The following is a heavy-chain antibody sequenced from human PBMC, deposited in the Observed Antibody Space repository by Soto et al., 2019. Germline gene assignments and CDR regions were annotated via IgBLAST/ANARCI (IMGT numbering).Heavy chain of an antibody. J-gene: IGHJ4*02. CDR2: ISHDGSNE. V-gene: IGHV3-30*18. CDR1: GFTFSSYG. D-gene: IGHD3-10*01. CDR3: AKEPRYYYGSGSYLDY. Sequence: PGGSLRLSCAASGFTFSSYGMHWVRQAPGKGLEWVAVISHDGSNEYYSDSVKGRFTISRDKSKNTLYLQMNSLRPEDTAVYYCAKEPRYYYGSGSYLDYWGQGT.